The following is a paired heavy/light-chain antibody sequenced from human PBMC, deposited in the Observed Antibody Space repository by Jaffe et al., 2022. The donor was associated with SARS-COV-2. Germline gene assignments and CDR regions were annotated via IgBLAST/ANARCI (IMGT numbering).Heavy chain of an antibody. D-gene: IGHD3-10*01. Sequence: QVQLQESGPGLVKPSETLSLTCTVSGGSLWSYYWSWIRQPPGKGLEWIGYIFYSGSTNYNPSLRSRVTISVDTSKNQFSLKLSSVTAADTAVYYCARSPRGGVGFDYWGQGPLVTVSS. J-gene: IGHJ4*02. CDR3: ARSPRGGVGFDY. V-gene: IGHV4-59*01. CDR1: GGSLWSYY. CDR2: IFYSGST.
Light chain of an antibody. V-gene: IGKV4-1*01. J-gene: IGKJ3*01. CDR1: QSVLYNSNNKDY. CDR3: QQYHSTPFT. Sequence: DIVMTQSPDSLAVSLGERATINCKSSQSVLYNSNNKDYLAWYQQKPGQPPKLLISWASTRESGVPDRFSGSGSGTDFALTISSLQAEDVAVYYCQQYHSTPFTFGPGTKVDIK. CDR2: WAS.